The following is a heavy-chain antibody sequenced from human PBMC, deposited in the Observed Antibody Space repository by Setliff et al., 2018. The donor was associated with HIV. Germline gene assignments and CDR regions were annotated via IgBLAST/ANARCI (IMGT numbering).Heavy chain of an antibody. CDR3: ATSYGSGVAPFDN. CDR1: GDTFSTHT. Sequence: SVKVSCKASGDTFSTHTIHWVRQAPGQGPEWMGRTIPILSMSNAALNFQGRLMITADKSTNTAYMGLTNLGFEDTAIYYCATSYGSGVAPFDNWGQGTLVTVSS. V-gene: IGHV1-69*02. J-gene: IGHJ4*02. D-gene: IGHD3-10*01. CDR2: TIPILSMS.